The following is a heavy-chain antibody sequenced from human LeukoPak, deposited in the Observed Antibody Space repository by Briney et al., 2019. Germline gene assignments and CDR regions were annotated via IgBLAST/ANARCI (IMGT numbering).Heavy chain of an antibody. CDR3: ARAWNTRMGTSGAFDV. Sequence: KPSETLSLTCTVSGFSITTDGYYWSWIRQHPGKGLEWIGYMYYNGNTYYNPSLKSRITISADRSKNQFSLKLTSVTAAGTAVYYCARAWNTRMGTSGAFDVWGQGTIITVSS. CDR1: GFSITTDGYY. V-gene: IGHV4-31*03. J-gene: IGHJ3*01. CDR2: MYYNGNT. D-gene: IGHD5-18*01.